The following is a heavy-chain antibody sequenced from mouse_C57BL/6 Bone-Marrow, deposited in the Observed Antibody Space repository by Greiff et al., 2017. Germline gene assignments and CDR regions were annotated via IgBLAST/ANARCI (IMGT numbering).Heavy chain of an antibody. CDR2: INPYNGGT. CDR1: GYTFTDYY. V-gene: IGHV1-19*01. J-gene: IGHJ3*01. CDR3: ARLVLLAWFAY. D-gene: IGHD2-1*01. Sequence: EVQLQQSGPVLVKPGASVKMSCKASGYTFTDYYMNWVKQSHGKSLEWIGFINPYNGGTSYNQKFKGKASLTVDKSSSTAYMELNSLTSEDSAVYYCARLVLLAWFAYWGQGPLVTVSA.